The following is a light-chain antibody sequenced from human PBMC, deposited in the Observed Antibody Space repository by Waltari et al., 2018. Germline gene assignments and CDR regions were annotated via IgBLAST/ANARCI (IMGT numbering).Light chain of an antibody. V-gene: IGLV2-23*01. Sequence: QSALTQPASVSGSPGQSITISCTGTSRDVGGYNLVSWYQQHPAKALKLMIYEGSKRPSGVSNRFSGSKSGNTASLTISGLQAEDEADYYCCSYAGSRVFGGGTKLTVL. CDR3: CSYAGSRV. CDR1: SRDVGGYNL. J-gene: IGLJ3*02. CDR2: EGS.